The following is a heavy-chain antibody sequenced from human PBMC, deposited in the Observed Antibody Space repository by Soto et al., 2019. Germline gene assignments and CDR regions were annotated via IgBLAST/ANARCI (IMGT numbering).Heavy chain of an antibody. Sequence: GVSLRLSCASSGFTFSTYCVSCVRQSPGNGLDWVSSISGSGYNTFYADSVKFRFTISRDNSNNTVHLLMNNLRADDTALYYCVKQLLSLIVVADAFDIWGQGTMVTVSS. V-gene: IGHV3-23*01. D-gene: IGHD3-22*01. CDR1: GFTFSTYC. CDR3: VKQLLSLIVVADAFDI. J-gene: IGHJ3*02. CDR2: ISGSGYNT.